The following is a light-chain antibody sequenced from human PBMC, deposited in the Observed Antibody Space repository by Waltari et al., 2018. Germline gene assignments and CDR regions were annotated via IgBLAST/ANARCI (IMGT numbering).Light chain of an antibody. CDR3: QSYDSSLSGSV. CDR1: SSNIGAGYD. Sequence: QSGLTQPPSVSGAPGQRVTISCTGSSSNIGAGYDVHWYQLLPGTAPKLLTFRNNNRPSGVPDRFSCSRSGTSASLAITGLQAEDEAGYYCQSYDSSLSGSVFGGGTKLTVL. CDR2: RNN. J-gene: IGLJ2*01. V-gene: IGLV1-40*01.